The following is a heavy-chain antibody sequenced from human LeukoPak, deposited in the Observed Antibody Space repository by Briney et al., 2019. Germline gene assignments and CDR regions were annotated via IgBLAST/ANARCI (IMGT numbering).Heavy chain of an antibody. V-gene: IGHV3-21*01. CDR1: GFTFSSYS. CDR3: ARALTGSNDAFDI. Sequence: GGSLRLSCAASGFTFSSYSMNWVRQAPGKGLEWVSSISSSSSYIYYADSVKGRFTISRDNAKNSLYLQMNSLRAEDTAVYYCARALTGSNDAFDIWGQGTMVTVSS. J-gene: IGHJ3*02. CDR2: ISSSSSYI. D-gene: IGHD7-27*01.